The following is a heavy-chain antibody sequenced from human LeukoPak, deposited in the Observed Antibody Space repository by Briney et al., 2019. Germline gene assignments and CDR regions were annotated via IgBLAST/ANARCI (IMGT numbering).Heavy chain of an antibody. J-gene: IGHJ4*02. CDR1: GGSVNSGSYY. Sequence: SETLSLTCTVSGGSVNSGSYYWNWIRQPPGRGLEWIGYIYYSGSTNYNPSLKSRVTISVDTSKNQFSLKLSSVTAADTAVYYCARAAYSGSYHSDYWGQGTLVTVSS. CDR2: IYYSGST. CDR3: ARAAYSGSYHSDY. D-gene: IGHD1-26*01. V-gene: IGHV4-61*01.